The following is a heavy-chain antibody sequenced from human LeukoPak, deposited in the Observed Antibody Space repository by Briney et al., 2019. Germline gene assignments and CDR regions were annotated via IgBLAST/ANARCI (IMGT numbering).Heavy chain of an antibody. J-gene: IGHJ3*02. Sequence: PSETLSLTCAVYGGSFSIYYWSWIRQPPGKGLEWIGEINHSGSTNYNPSLKSRVTISVDTSKNQFSLKLSSVTAADTAVYYCARTRRLRGYSYGRHHDAFDIWGQGTMVTVSS. CDR3: ARTRRLRGYSYGRHHDAFDI. D-gene: IGHD5-18*01. CDR1: GGSFSIYY. CDR2: INHSGST. V-gene: IGHV4-34*01.